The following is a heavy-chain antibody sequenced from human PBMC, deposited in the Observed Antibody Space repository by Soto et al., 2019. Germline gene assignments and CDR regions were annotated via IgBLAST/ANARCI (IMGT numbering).Heavy chain of an antibody. D-gene: IGHD6-19*01. Sequence: VQLVQSGAEVKKPGASEKVSCKASGDTFTSYAMHWVRQAPGQRLEWMGWINAGNGNTKYSQKFQGRVTITRDTSASTAYMELSSLRSEDTAVYYCARVIGGWYYFDYWGQGTLVTVSS. CDR3: ARVIGGWYYFDY. CDR2: INAGNGNT. V-gene: IGHV1-3*01. CDR1: GDTFTSYA. J-gene: IGHJ4*02.